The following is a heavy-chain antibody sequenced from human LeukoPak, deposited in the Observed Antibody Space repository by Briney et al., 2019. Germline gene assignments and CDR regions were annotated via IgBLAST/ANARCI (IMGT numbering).Heavy chain of an antibody. CDR1: GGSISSRGHY. V-gene: IGHV4-39*01. CDR2: TYYAGDT. D-gene: IGHD4-17*01. Sequence: SETLSLTCTVSGGSISSRGHYWGWIRQPPGKGLEWIGSTYYAGDTYYNPSLKSRVAISVDTSKNQFSLNLSSVTAADTAVYYCARHVVAYDYGDYWGQGTLVTVSS. CDR3: ARHVVAYDYGDY. J-gene: IGHJ4*02.